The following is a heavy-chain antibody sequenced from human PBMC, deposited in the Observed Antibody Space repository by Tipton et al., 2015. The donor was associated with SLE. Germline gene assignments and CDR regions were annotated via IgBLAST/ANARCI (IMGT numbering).Heavy chain of an antibody. CDR1: GESSSGYY. V-gene: IGHV4-34*01. Sequence: TLSLTCAVNGESSSGYYWSWIRQSPGKALEWIGDIHDSGHSIYNPSLKSRVSISVDTSKNQFSLKLSSVTAADTAVYYCGGGPLFDYWGQGTLVTVSS. CDR2: IHDSGHS. J-gene: IGHJ4*02. CDR3: GGGPLFDY.